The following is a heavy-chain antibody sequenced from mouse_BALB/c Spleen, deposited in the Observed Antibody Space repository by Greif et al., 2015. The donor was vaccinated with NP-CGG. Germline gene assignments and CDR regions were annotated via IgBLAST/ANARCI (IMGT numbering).Heavy chain of an antibody. CDR3: ATGTYFDV. V-gene: IGHV1-7*01. D-gene: IGHD4-1*01. CDR1: GYTFTSHW. Sequence: QVQLKESGAELAKPGASVKMSCKASGYTFTSHWMHWVKQRPGQGLEWIGYINPSTGYTEYNQKFKDKATLTADKSSSTAYMQLSSLTSEDSAVYYCATGTYFDVWGAGTTVTVSS. CDR2: INPSTGYT. J-gene: IGHJ1*01.